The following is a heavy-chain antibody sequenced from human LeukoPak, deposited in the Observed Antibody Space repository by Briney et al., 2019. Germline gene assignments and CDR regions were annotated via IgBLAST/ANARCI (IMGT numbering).Heavy chain of an antibody. Sequence: GGSLRLSCAASGFTFSSCGMHWVRQAPGKGLEWVALISYDGSNEYYADSVRGRFTISRDNSKFTLYMQMNSLRAEDTAVYYCARVRAGYCTSTSCYTGMDVWGQGTTVTVSS. V-gene: IGHV3-30*03. D-gene: IGHD2-2*01. CDR1: GFTFSSCG. J-gene: IGHJ6*02. CDR3: ARVRAGYCTSTSCYTGMDV. CDR2: ISYDGSNE.